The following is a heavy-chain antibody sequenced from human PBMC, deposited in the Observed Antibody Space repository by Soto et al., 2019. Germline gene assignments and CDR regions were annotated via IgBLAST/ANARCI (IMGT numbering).Heavy chain of an antibody. J-gene: IGHJ5*02. Sequence: QVQLVQSGAEVKKPGASVKVSCKASGYTFSDYDINWVRQAAGQGLEWMGWVNPYSGNTGYAQKFQGRVTMTTDTSITTAYMELSSLRFEDTGVYYCARGRFRRTWFDPWGQGTLVTISS. D-gene: IGHD3-16*01. V-gene: IGHV1-8*01. CDR1: GYTFSDYD. CDR3: ARGRFRRTWFDP. CDR2: VNPYSGNT.